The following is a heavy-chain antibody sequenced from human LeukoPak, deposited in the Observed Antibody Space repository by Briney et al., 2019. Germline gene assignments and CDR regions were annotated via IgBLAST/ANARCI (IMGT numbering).Heavy chain of an antibody. CDR1: GFTFSNAW. D-gene: IGHD6-13*01. Sequence: GGSLRLSCAASGFTFSNAWMSWVRQAPGKGLEWVGHIKHKTDGGTTDYAAPVKGRFTISRDDSKNTVYLQMNTLKADDTAVYYCTRQQLVFDFWGQGTLVTVSS. V-gene: IGHV3-15*01. CDR3: TRQQLVFDF. CDR2: IKHKTDGGTT. J-gene: IGHJ4*02.